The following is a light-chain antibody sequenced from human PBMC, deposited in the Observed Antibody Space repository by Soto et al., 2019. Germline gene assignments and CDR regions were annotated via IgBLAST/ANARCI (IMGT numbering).Light chain of an antibody. CDR2: DDT. CDR3: QVRDSSNDYLA. V-gene: IGLV3-21*02. J-gene: IGLJ3*02. Sequence: SYELTQPPSVSVAPGQTARITCEGHNIGSKSVHWYQLRPGQAPVVVVYDDTDRPSGIPERFSGSNSGNTATLTITRVEAGDGAGYYCQVRDSSNDYLAFGGGTK. CDR1: NIGSKS.